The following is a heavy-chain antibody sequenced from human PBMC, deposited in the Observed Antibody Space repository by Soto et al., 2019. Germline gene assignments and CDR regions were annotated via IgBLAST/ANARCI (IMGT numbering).Heavy chain of an antibody. CDR1: GFTFSSYG. CDR3: ARGSGGDFWSGYFSMPPRNYYYGMDV. V-gene: IGHV3-33*01. J-gene: IGHJ6*02. Sequence: GGSLRLSCAASGFTFSSYGMHWVRQAPGKGLEWVAVIWYDGSNKYYADSVKGRFTISRDNSKNTLYLQMNSLRAEDTAVYYCARGSGGDFWSGYFSMPPRNYYYGMDVWGQGTTVTVSS. CDR2: IWYDGSNK. D-gene: IGHD3-3*01.